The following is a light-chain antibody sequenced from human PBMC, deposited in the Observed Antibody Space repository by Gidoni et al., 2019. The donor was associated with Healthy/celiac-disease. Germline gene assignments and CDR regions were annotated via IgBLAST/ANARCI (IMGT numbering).Light chain of an antibody. V-gene: IGKV3-11*01. J-gene: IGKJ2*01. CDR1: QSVSSY. CDR2: YAS. CDR3: QQRSNWPRT. Sequence: EIVLTQSPATLSVSPGERATLSCRASQSVSSYLAWYQQKPGQAPRLLIYYASNRATGIPARFSGSGSGTDFTLPFSSLEPEDFAVYYCQQRSNWPRTFGQGTKLEIK.